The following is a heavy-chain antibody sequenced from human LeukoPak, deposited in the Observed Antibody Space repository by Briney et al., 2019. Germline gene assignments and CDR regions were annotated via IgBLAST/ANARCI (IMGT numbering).Heavy chain of an antibody. Sequence: GASVKVSCKASGYTFSNYGFSWVRQAPGQGLEWMGWISAQNGSTNYAQKVQGRVTMTTDTSTSTAYMELRSLRSDDTAVYYCARDGDWARSSDYWGQRTLVTVSS. J-gene: IGHJ4*02. CDR3: ARDGDWARSSDY. D-gene: IGHD2-21*02. CDR2: ISAQNGST. CDR1: GYTFSNYG. V-gene: IGHV1-18*01.